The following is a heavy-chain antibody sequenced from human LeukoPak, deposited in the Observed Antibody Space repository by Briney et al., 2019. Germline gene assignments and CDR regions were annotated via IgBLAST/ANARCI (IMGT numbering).Heavy chain of an antibody. CDR2: LYSGSDT. CDR3: ARVGDHFHWYLDL. V-gene: IGHV3-53*01. D-gene: IGHD3-3*02. J-gene: IGHJ2*01. Sequence: GGSLTLSCAASGFSVSRNYMNWVRQAPGKGLEWVSTLYSGSDTYYADSVKGRFTISRGNSKNMLFLHMNGLRAEGTAVYYCARVGDHFHWYLDLWGRGTLVTVSS. CDR1: GFSVSRNY.